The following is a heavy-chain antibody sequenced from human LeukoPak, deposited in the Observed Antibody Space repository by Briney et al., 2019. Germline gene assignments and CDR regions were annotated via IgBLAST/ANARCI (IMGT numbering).Heavy chain of an antibody. CDR3: VKRRSEPRKDTSDWADAFDP. CDR1: GFTFSTYA. CDR2: LTADGTST. Sequence: GGSLRLSCAASGFTFSTYAMTWVRQAPGEGLEWVSALTADGTSTYYADSVRGRFTISRDNSKNTLYLQMNSLRAEDTAIYYCVKRRSEPRKDTSDWADAFDPWGQGTMVTVSS. J-gene: IGHJ3*01. D-gene: IGHD6-19*01. V-gene: IGHV3-23*01.